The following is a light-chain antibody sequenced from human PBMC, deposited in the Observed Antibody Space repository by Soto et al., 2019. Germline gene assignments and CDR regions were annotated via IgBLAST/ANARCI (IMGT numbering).Light chain of an antibody. CDR3: SSYTSSSTLV. V-gene: IGLV2-14*01. CDR1: SSDVGGYNY. CDR2: EVS. Sequence: QSVLTQPASVSGSPGQSITISCTGSSSDVGGYNYVSWYQQHPGKAPKLMIYEVSNRPSGISNRLSGSKSGNTASLTLSGLQAEDEADYYCSSYTSSSTLVFGGGTQLTVL. J-gene: IGLJ2*01.